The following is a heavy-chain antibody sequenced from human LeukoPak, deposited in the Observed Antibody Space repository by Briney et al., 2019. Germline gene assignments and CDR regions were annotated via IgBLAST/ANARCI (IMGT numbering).Heavy chain of an antibody. V-gene: IGHV7-4-1*02. J-gene: IGHJ4*02. CDR3: ARGIFNTAIFGVVIQNPPEYFDY. CDR1: GYTFTDYY. D-gene: IGHD3-3*01. Sequence: ASVKVSCKASGYTFTDYYIHWVRQAPGQGLEWMGWINTNTGNPTYAQGFTGRFAFSLDTSVSTAYLQISSLKAEDTAVYYCARGIFNTAIFGVVIQNPPEYFDYWGQGTLVTVSS. CDR2: INTNTGNP.